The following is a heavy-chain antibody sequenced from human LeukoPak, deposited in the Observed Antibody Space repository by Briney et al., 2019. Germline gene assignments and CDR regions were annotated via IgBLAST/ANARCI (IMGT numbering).Heavy chain of an antibody. J-gene: IGHJ4*02. V-gene: IGHV1-24*01. D-gene: IGHD1-26*01. CDR2: FDPEDGET. Sequence: ASVKVSCKVSGYTLTELSMHWVRQAPGKGLEWMGGFDPEDGETIYAQKFQGRVTMTEDTSTDTVYMELSSLRSDDTAVYYCARAVSRWELLTLSDYWGQGTLVTVSS. CDR1: GYTLTELS. CDR3: ARAVSRWELLTLSDY.